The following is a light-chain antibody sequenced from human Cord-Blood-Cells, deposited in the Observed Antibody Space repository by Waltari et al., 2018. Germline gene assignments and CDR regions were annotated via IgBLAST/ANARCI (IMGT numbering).Light chain of an antibody. CDR1: SRDVGGYNY. CDR2: VVS. Sequence: QSALTQPASVSGSPGQSIPISCTGPSRDVGGYNYVSWYQHHPGKAPQLMIYVVSNRPSGVSNRFSGSKSGNTASLTISGLQAEDEADYYCSSYTSSSTVVFGGGTKLTVL. CDR3: SSYTSSSTVV. J-gene: IGLJ2*01. V-gene: IGLV2-14*03.